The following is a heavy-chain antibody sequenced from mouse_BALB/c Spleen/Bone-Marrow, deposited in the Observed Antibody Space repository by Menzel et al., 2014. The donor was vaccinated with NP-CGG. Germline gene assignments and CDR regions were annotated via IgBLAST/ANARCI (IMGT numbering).Heavy chain of an antibody. Sequence: EVKVVESGGGLVKSGGSLKLSCAAFGFTFNNYGMSWVRQTPEKRLEWVATISGGGSYTFYPDSVKGRFTISRDNAKNDLYLQLSSLRSEDTALYYCARHAYYDQTEVSFVYWGQGTLVTVSA. CDR2: ISGGGSYT. CDR1: GFTFNNYG. J-gene: IGHJ3*01. V-gene: IGHV5-9-2*01. CDR3: ARHAYYDQTEVSFVY. D-gene: IGHD2-4*01.